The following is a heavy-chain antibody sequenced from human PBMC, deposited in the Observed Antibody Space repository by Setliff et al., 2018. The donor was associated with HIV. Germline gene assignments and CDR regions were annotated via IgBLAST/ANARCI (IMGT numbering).Heavy chain of an antibody. CDR3: ARGGGITWRSYSFDY. D-gene: IGHD3-10*01. V-gene: IGHV4-34*01. CDR1: GESFSDYY. Sequence: SETLSLTCAVYGESFSDYYWSWIRQPPGKGLEWIGEINHSESTNYNPSLKSRVTVSVDTSKKQFSLRLSSVSAADTALYYCARGGGITWRSYSFDYWGHGTLVTISS. CDR2: INHSEST. J-gene: IGHJ4*01.